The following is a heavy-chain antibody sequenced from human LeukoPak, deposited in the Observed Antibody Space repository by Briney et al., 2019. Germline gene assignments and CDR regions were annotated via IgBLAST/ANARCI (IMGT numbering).Heavy chain of an antibody. D-gene: IGHD3-22*01. CDR2: TRNKARGHTT. J-gene: IGHJ3*02. Sequence: GGSLRLSCAASGVTLRDHHMDWVRQAPGKGLEWVGRTRNKARGHTTEYAASVKGRFTISRDDSKTLVYLQMNSLKTEDTAVYFCARDQSESDNSAFDIWGQGTVVIVSS. V-gene: IGHV3-72*01. CDR3: ARDQSESDNSAFDI. CDR1: GVTLRDHH.